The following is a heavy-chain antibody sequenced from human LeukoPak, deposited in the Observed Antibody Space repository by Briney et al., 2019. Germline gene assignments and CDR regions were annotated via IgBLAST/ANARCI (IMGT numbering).Heavy chain of an antibody. Sequence: PSETLSLTCTVSGGSISSSSYYWGWIRQPPGKGLEWIGSIYYSGSTYYNPSLKSRVTISVDTSKNQFSLKLSSVTAADTAVYYCARVAFSITALYYFDYWGQGTLVTVSS. V-gene: IGHV4-39*01. CDR1: GGSISSSSYY. J-gene: IGHJ4*02. D-gene: IGHD5-24*01. CDR2: IYYSGST. CDR3: ARVAFSITALYYFDY.